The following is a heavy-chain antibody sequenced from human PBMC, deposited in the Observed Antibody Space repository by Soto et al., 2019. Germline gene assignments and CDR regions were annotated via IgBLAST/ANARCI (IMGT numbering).Heavy chain of an antibody. CDR1: GYSFTSYW. V-gene: IGHV5-51*01. Sequence: GESLKISCKGSGYSFTSYWIGWVRQMPGKGLEWMGIIYPGDSDTRYSPSFQGQVTISADKSISTAYLQWSSLKASDTAMYYCARSDYSNYGHYYYYYMDVWGKGTTVTV. J-gene: IGHJ6*03. D-gene: IGHD4-4*01. CDR3: ARSDYSNYGHYYYYYMDV. CDR2: IYPGDSDT.